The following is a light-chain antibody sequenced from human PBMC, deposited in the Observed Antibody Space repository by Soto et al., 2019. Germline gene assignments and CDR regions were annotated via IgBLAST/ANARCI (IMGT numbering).Light chain of an antibody. CDR2: DND. CDR1: SSNIGNNY. J-gene: IGLJ1*01. V-gene: IGLV1-51*01. CDR3: GAWDGSLSAVV. Sequence: QSVLTQPPSVSAAPGQKVTISCSGSSSNIGNNYVSWYQQLPGAAPKLLIYDNDERPSGIPDRFSGSKSGTSATLGITGLQTGGEADYYCGAWDGSLSAVVFGAGTKVTVL.